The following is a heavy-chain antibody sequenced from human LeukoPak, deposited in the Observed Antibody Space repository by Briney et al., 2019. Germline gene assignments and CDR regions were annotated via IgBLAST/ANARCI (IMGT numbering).Heavy chain of an antibody. CDR2: ISYDGGKK. CDR1: GFTFSSHD. V-gene: IGHV3-30*03. Sequence: GGSLRLSCAASGFTFSSHDMHWVRQASGKGLEWVSIISYDGGKKDYADSVKGRFTISRDNSKNTLYLQMNSLRAEDTAVYYCARDRRHSSSWYHYMDVWGKGTTVTISS. CDR3: ARDRRHSSSWYHYMDV. J-gene: IGHJ6*03. D-gene: IGHD6-13*01.